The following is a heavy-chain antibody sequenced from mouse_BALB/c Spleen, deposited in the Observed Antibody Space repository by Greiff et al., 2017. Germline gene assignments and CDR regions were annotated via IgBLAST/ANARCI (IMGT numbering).Heavy chain of an antibody. CDR1: GFTFSSFG. Sequence: DVMLVESGGGLVQPGGSRKLSCAASGFTFSSFGMHWVRQAPEKGLEWVAYISSGSSTIYYADTVKGRFTISRDNPKNTLFLQMTSLRSEDTAMYYCARSHYGNYPWFAYWGQGTLVTVSA. CDR2: ISSGSSTI. V-gene: IGHV5-17*02. CDR3: ARSHYGNYPWFAY. D-gene: IGHD2-1*01. J-gene: IGHJ3*01.